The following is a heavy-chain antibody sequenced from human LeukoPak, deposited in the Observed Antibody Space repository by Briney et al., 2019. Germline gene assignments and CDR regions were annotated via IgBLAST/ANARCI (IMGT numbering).Heavy chain of an antibody. Sequence: SETLSLTCAVYGGSSSGYYWSWIRQPPGKGLEWIGEINHSGSTNYNPSLKSRVTISVDTSKNQFSLKLSSVTAADTAVYYCAREGHSSGGGDYWGQGTLVTVSS. CDR2: INHSGST. V-gene: IGHV4-34*01. CDR1: GGSSSGYY. J-gene: IGHJ4*02. CDR3: AREGHSSGGGDY. D-gene: IGHD2-15*01.